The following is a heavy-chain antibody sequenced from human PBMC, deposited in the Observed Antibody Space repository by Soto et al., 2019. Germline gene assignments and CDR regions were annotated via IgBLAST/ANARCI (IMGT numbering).Heavy chain of an antibody. J-gene: IGHJ6*04. V-gene: IGHV1-18*01. CDR1: GYTFTSYG. Sequence: GASVKVSCKASGYTFTSYGISWVRQAPGQGLEWMGWISAYNGNTNYAQKLQGRVTMTTDTSTSTAYMELRSLRSDDTAVYYCARDFGGGPYSTAWVDVWGKGTTVTVSS. D-gene: IGHD3-16*01. CDR2: ISAYNGNT. CDR3: ARDFGGGPYSTAWVDV.